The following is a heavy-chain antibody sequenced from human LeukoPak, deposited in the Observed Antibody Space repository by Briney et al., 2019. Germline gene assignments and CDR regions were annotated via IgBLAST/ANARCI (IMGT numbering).Heavy chain of an antibody. D-gene: IGHD6-19*01. Sequence: GASVKVSCKASGYTFTGFFMHWVRQAPGQGLEWMGSINPNSGGTNYAQKFQGRVTMTRDSSISTAYMELSRLRSDDTAVYYCARDHSGYSSAPPKYWGQGTLVTVSS. CDR3: ARDHSGYSSAPPKY. J-gene: IGHJ4*02. V-gene: IGHV1-2*02. CDR2: INPNSGGT. CDR1: GYTFTGFF.